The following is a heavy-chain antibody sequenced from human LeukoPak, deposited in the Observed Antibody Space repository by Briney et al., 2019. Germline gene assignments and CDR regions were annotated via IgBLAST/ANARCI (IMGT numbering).Heavy chain of an antibody. J-gene: IGHJ3*02. CDR1: GFTFDDYA. D-gene: IGHD1-26*01. V-gene: IGHV3-43*02. CDR3: AKVGRMGGSLKKSPVDAFDI. CDR2: ISGDGGTT. Sequence: GGSLRLSCAASGFTFDDYAVHWVRQAPGKGLEWVSLISGDGGTTYYADSVKGRFTISRDSSKNSLYLQMNSLRTEDTALYYCAKVGRMGGSLKKSPVDAFDIWGQGTMVTVSS.